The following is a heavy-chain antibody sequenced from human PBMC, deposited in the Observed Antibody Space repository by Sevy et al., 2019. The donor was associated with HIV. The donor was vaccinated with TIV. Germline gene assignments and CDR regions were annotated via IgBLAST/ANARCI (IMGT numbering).Heavy chain of an antibody. CDR1: GGSFSGYY. CDR2: INHSGST. Sequence: SETLSLTCAVYGGSFSGYYWSWIRQPPGKGLEWIGEINHSGSTNYNPSLKSRVTISVDTSKNQLSLKLSSVTAADTAVYYWARGLEQTGTTKGNWFDPWGQGTLVTVSS. CDR3: ARGLEQTGTTKGNWFDP. D-gene: IGHD1-7*01. V-gene: IGHV4-34*01. J-gene: IGHJ5*02.